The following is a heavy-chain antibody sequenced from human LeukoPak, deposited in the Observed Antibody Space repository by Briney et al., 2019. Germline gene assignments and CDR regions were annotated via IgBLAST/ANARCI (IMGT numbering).Heavy chain of an antibody. CDR3: ARAAFQYYYDSSGYYYER. CDR2: IYYSGSA. D-gene: IGHD3-22*01. J-gene: IGHJ4*02. Sequence: PSETLSLTCAVYGGSFSGYYWNWIRQAPGKGLEWIGYIYYSGSANYNPSLKSRVTISVDTSKNQFSLKLSSVTAADTAVYYCARAAFQYYYDSSGYYYERWGQGTLVTVSS. CDR1: GGSFSGYY. V-gene: IGHV4-59*12.